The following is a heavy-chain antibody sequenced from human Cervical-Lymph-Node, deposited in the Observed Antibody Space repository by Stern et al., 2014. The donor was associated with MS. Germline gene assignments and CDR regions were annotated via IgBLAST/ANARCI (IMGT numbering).Heavy chain of an antibody. CDR2: VWNDGVNK. D-gene: IGHD5-12*01. CDR3: ARDIGDVDIVATLPDS. Sequence: QVQLVQSGGGVVQPGTSLKLSCAASGFTFSNYGMHWVRQAPGRGLEGVAVVWNDGVNKYYADSVKGRFTISRDDSKNTLYLQMNSLRAEDTAVYYCARDIGDVDIVATLPDSWGQGILVTVSS. J-gene: IGHJ5*01. V-gene: IGHV3-33*01. CDR1: GFTFSNYG.